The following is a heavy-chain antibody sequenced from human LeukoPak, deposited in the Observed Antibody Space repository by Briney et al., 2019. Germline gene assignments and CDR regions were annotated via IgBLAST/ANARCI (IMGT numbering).Heavy chain of an antibody. Sequence: GGSLRLSCAASGFTFINAWMTWVRQAPGKGLAWVGRIKSKTDGGTTDYAAPVKGRFTISRDDSKNTLYLQMNSLKTEDTAVYYCTTEGAVVAATIDCWGQGTLVTVSS. CDR1: GFTFINAW. J-gene: IGHJ4*02. V-gene: IGHV3-15*01. CDR2: IKSKTDGGTT. D-gene: IGHD2-15*01. CDR3: TTEGAVVAATIDC.